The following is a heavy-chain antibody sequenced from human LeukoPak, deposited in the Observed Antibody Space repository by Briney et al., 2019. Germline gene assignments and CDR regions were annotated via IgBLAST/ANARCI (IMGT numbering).Heavy chain of an antibody. V-gene: IGHV1-69*13. J-gene: IGHJ4*02. CDR2: IIPIFGTA. CDR3: ARGGIQEAIFDY. CDR1: GGTFSSYA. D-gene: IGHD5-18*01. Sequence: SVKVSCKASGGTFSSYAISWVRQAPGQGLEWMGGIIPIFGTANYAQKFQGRVTITADESTSTAYMELSSLRSEDTAVYYCARGGIQEAIFDYWGQGTLVTISS.